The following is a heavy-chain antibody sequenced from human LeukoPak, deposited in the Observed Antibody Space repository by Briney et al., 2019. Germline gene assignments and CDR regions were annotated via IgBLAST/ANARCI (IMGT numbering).Heavy chain of an antibody. D-gene: IGHD5-18*01. J-gene: IGHJ4*02. CDR2: LSSSSTYI. V-gene: IGHV3-21*01. CDR1: GFTFSSYS. Sequence: PGGSLRLSCAASGFTFSSYSMNWVRQAPGKGLEWVSSLSSSSTYIYYADSVKGRCTISRDNAKNSLYLQMNSLRAEDTAVYYCARTGYSYGYPFDYWGQGTLVTVSS. CDR3: ARTGYSYGYPFDY.